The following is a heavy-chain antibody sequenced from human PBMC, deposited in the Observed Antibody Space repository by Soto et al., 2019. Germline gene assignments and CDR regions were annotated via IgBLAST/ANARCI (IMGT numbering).Heavy chain of an antibody. D-gene: IGHD3-3*01. V-gene: IGHV1-69*13. CDR3: ARGPTYYDFWSGYYPFDY. J-gene: IGHJ4*02. CDR1: GGTFSSYA. Sequence: SVKVSCKASGGTFSSYAISWVRQAPGQGLEWMGGIIPIFGTANYAQKFQGRVTITADESTSTAYMELSSLRSEDTAVYYCARGPTYYDFWSGYYPFDYWGQGTLVTVSS. CDR2: IIPIFGTA.